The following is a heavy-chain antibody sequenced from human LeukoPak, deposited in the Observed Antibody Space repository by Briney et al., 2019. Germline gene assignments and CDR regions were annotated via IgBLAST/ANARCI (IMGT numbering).Heavy chain of an antibody. CDR1: GFTFSTYW. J-gene: IGHJ4*02. V-gene: IGHV3-7*01. CDR3: ARVIGSYGDSAY. Sequence: GGSLRLSCEASGFTFSTYWMTWVRQAPGKGLEWVANLKQDGREEYYVDSVKGGFTISRDNAKNSLYLQMNSLRAEDTAVYYCARVIGSYGDSAYWGQGTLVTVSS. CDR2: LKQDGREE. D-gene: IGHD3-16*01.